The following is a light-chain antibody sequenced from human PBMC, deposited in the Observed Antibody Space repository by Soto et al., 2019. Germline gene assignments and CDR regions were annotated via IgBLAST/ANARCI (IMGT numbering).Light chain of an antibody. J-gene: IGKJ4*01. Sequence: DIQMTQFPSTVSASVGDRVTITCRASQSINSWLAWYQQKPGKAPTLLIYDASSLESGVPSSFSGSGSGTEFTLTISSLQPDDFATYYCQQVNVYPSTFGGGTKVDIK. V-gene: IGKV1-5*01. CDR1: QSINSW. CDR3: QQVNVYPST. CDR2: DAS.